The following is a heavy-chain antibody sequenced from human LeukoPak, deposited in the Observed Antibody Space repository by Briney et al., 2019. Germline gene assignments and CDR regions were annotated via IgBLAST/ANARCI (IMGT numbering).Heavy chain of an antibody. CDR1: GGSISSYY. J-gene: IGHJ4*02. Sequence: SETLSLTCTVSGGSISSYYWSWIRQPAGKGLEWIGRIHTSGSTNYIPSLKSRVTMSVDTSKNQFSLKLNSVTAADTAIYYCARTIASLIYSSSWSFDYWGQGILVTVSS. V-gene: IGHV4-4*07. CDR3: ARTIASLIYSSSWSFDY. D-gene: IGHD6-13*01. CDR2: IHTSGST.